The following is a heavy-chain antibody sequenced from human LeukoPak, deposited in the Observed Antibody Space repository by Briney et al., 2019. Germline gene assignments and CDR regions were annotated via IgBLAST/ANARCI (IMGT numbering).Heavy chain of an antibody. J-gene: IGHJ4*02. V-gene: IGHV4-61*02. CDR2: IYTSGST. CDR1: GGSISSGSYY. CDR3: ARAPHYSFLDY. Sequence: SETLSLTCTVSGGSISSGSYYWSWSRQPAGKGLEWIGRIYTSGSTNYNPSLKSRVTISVDTSKNQFSLKLSSVTAADTAVYYCARAPHYSFLDYWGQGTLVTVSS. D-gene: IGHD5-18*01.